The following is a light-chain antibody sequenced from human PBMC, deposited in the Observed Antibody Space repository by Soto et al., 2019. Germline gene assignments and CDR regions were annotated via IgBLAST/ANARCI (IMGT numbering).Light chain of an antibody. J-gene: IGKJ5*01. V-gene: IGKV3-15*01. CDR3: QQYNDWPLT. CDR2: HAP. CDR1: QSVNSN. Sequence: EIVMTQSPATLSVSPGERATLSFRASQSVNSNLAWYQQKPGQGPRLLIYHAPTRATGVPARFSGSGSGTELTLTISSLQSEDFAVYYCQQYNDWPLTFGQGARLEIK.